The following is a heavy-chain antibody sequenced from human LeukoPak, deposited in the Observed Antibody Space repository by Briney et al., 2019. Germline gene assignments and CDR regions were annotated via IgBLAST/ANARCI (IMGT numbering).Heavy chain of an antibody. D-gene: IGHD3-10*02. CDR2: INWNGGST. V-gene: IGHV3-20*04. CDR3: ARDMLLEDAFDI. J-gene: IGHJ3*02. CDR1: GFTFDDHA. Sequence: PGGSLRLSCEVSGFTFDDHAINWVRQAPGKGLEWVANINWNGGSTGYGDSVKGRFTISRDNTKNSVFQQMHSLRGDDTALYYCARDMLLEDAFDIWGQGTMVIVSS.